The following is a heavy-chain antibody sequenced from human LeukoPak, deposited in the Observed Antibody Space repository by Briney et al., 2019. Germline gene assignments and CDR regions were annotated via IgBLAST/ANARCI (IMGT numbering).Heavy chain of an antibody. D-gene: IGHD3-10*01. V-gene: IGHV3-49*03. CDR1: GYTFGDYA. J-gene: IGHJ4*02. Sequence: GGSLRLSCTVSGYTFGDYALTWFRQAPGKGLEWVGFIRTKTYAEATEYAASVKGRFTFSRDDSNSIAHLQMDSLKTEDTAVYYCARSYGSGSYHPAYWGQGTLVTVSS. CDR2: IRTKTYAEAT. CDR3: ARSYGSGSYHPAY.